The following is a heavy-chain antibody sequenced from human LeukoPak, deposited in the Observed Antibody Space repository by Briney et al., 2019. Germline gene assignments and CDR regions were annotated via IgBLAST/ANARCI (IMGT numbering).Heavy chain of an antibody. CDR2: ISGSGGST. D-gene: IGHD6-13*01. V-gene: IGHV3-23*01. Sequence: QAGGSLRLSCAASGFIFSTYAMSWVRQAPGKGLEWVSGISGSGGSTYYADSVEGRFTISRDNSKNTLYLQMNSLRAEDTAVYYCAKVIAAARRGTDAFDIWGQGTMVTVSS. CDR1: GFIFSTYA. J-gene: IGHJ3*02. CDR3: AKVIAAARRGTDAFDI.